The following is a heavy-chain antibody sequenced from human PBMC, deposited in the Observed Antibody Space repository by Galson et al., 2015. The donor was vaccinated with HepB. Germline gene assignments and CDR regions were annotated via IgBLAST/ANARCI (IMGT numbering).Heavy chain of an antibody. Sequence: SLRLSCAASGFTFSSYSMNWVRQAPGKGLEWVSSISSSSSYIYYADSVKGRFTISRDNAKNSLYLQMNSLRAEDTAVYYCARDRRIAVAATGFDYWGQGTLVTVSS. CDR3: ARDRRIAVAATGFDY. CDR1: GFTFSSYS. D-gene: IGHD6-19*01. CDR2: ISSSSSYI. V-gene: IGHV3-21*01. J-gene: IGHJ4*02.